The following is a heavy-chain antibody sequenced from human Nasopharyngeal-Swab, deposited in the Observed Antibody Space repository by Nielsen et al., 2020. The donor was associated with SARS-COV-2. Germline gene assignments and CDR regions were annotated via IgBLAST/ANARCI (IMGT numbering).Heavy chain of an antibody. CDR2: ISFDGSDK. J-gene: IGHJ4*02. CDR1: GFTFKNYG. V-gene: IGHV3-30*18. D-gene: IGHD5-18*01. CDR3: AKDGGVGYSYSDY. Sequence: GESLKISCAASGFTFKNYGMHWVRQAPGKGLEWVAIISFDGSDKAYADSVKGRFTVSRDNYKNTLFLHMNSLRAEDTAVYYCAKDGGVGYSYSDYWGQGTQVTVFS.